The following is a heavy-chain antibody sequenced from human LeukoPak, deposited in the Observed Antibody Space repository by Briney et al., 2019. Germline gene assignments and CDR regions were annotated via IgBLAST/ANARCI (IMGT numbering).Heavy chain of an antibody. D-gene: IGHD2-15*01. J-gene: IGHJ4*02. CDR1: EYSFATYW. Sequence: GEYLKISCKGSEYSFATYWIGWVRQMPGQGLEWMGIIFPGDSDTRYSPSFQGQVTISADKSISTAYLQWSSLKASDTAIYYCASEYCSGGNCYFDYWGQGTLVTVSS. V-gene: IGHV5-51*01. CDR3: ASEYCSGGNCYFDY. CDR2: IFPGDSDT.